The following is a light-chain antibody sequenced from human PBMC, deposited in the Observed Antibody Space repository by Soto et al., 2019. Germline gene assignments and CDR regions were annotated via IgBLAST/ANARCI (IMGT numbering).Light chain of an antibody. Sequence: EIVMTQSPDTLSVSPGERSTLSCRASQNVGRNVAWYQQMPGQAPRLIIHGTSTRAADIPARFSGSVSGTEFTLTINSLQPEDFVIYYCQQYNNWPPMSTFGKGTKLEMK. CDR3: QQYNNWPPMST. CDR2: GTS. J-gene: IGKJ2*01. V-gene: IGKV3-15*01. CDR1: QNVGRN.